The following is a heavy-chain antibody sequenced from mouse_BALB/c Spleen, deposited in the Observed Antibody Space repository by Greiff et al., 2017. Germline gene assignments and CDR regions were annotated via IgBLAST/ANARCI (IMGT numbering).Heavy chain of an antibody. J-gene: IGHJ2*01. CDR2: IYPGNVNT. D-gene: IGHD2-2*01. V-gene: IGHV1S56*01. CDR3: ARSAPPGGYTDY. Sequence: QVQLQQSGPELVKPGASVRISCKASGYTFTSYYIHWVKQRPGQGLEWIGWIYPGNVNTKYNEKFKGKATLTADKSSSTAYMQLSSLTSEDSAVYFCARSAPPGGYTDYWGQGTTRTVSS. CDR1: GYTFTSYY.